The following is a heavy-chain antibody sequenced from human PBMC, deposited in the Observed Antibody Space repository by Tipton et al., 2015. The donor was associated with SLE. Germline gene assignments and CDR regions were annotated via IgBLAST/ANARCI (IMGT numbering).Heavy chain of an antibody. CDR3: AREPVYYYYYYMDV. CDR2: INHSGST. Sequence: TLSLTCTVSGGSITIGYYWSWIRQHPGKGLEWVGEINHSGSTNYNPSLKSRVTISVDTSKNQFPLKLSSVTAADTAVYYCAREPVYYYYYYMDVWGKGTTVTVSS. V-gene: IGHV4-34*01. CDR1: GGSITIGYY. J-gene: IGHJ6*03.